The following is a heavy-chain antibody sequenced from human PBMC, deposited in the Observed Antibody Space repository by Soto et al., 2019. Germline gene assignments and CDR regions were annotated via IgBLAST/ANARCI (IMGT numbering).Heavy chain of an antibody. CDR3: ARDLGGWPDY. CDR1: RSTFTRYA. Sequence: ASVTVSCQASRSTFTRYAMHWVRQAPGQRLEWMGWINAGNRNTKYSQKFQGRVTITRDTSASTAYMELSSLRSEDTAVYYCARDLGGWPDYWGQGTLVTVSS. D-gene: IGHD2-15*01. V-gene: IGHV1-3*01. CDR2: INAGNRNT. J-gene: IGHJ4*02.